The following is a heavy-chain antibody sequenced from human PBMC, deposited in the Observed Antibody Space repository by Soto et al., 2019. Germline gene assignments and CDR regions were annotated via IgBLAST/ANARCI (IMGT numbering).Heavy chain of an antibody. J-gene: IGHJ4*02. V-gene: IGHV1-69*13. Sequence: SVKVFCKASGGTFSSYAISWVRQAPGQGLEWMGGIIPIFGTANYAQKFQGRVTITADESTSTAYMELSSLRSEDTAVYYCAIYSSIAARGPPIWGQGTLVTVSS. CDR3: AIYSSIAARGPPI. D-gene: IGHD6-6*01. CDR2: IIPIFGTA. CDR1: GGTFSSYA.